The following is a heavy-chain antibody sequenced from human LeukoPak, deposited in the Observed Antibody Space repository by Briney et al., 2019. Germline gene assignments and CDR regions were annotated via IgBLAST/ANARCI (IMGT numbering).Heavy chain of an antibody. D-gene: IGHD3-10*01. J-gene: IGHJ4*02. V-gene: IGHV3-20*01. CDR3: ARGNSNFDY. CDR2: IRRNGGST. CDR1: GFTSDDYG. Sequence: PGGSLRLSCAASGFTSDDYGMSWVRQAPGKGLEWVSGIRRNGGSTGYADSVKGRFTISRDTAKNSLYLQMNSLRAEDTALYHCARGNSNFDYWGQGTLVTVSS.